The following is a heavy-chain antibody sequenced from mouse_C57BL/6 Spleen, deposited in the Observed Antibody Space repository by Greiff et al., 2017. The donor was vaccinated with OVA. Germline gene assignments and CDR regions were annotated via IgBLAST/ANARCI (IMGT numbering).Heavy chain of an antibody. D-gene: IGHD3-2*02. CDR1: GYTFTSYW. V-gene: IGHV1-55*01. Sequence: VQLQQSGAELVKPGASVKMSCKASGYTFTSYWITWVKQRPGQGLEWIGDIYPGSGSTNYNEKFKSKATLTVDTSSSTAYMQLSSLTSEDSAVYYCARGAQATLAWFAYWGQGTLVTVSA. J-gene: IGHJ3*01. CDR3: ARGAQATLAWFAY. CDR2: IYPGSGST.